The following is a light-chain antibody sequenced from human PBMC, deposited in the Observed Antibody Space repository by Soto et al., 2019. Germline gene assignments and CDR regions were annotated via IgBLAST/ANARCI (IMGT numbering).Light chain of an antibody. V-gene: IGKV3-20*01. CDR3: QKYGSAFT. CDR2: AAS. Sequence: EIVLTQSPGTLSLSPGERATLSCRASQSVSSNYLSWYQHKPGQGPRLLSYAASRRATGIPDRFSGSGSGTDFTLNISRQAPEGVAWYYCQKYGSAFTFGPGTKGEIK. CDR1: QSVSSNY. J-gene: IGKJ3*01.